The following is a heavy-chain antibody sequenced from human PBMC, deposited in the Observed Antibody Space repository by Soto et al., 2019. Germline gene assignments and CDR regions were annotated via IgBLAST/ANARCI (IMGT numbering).Heavy chain of an antibody. Sequence: PSETLSLTCSVSGGSVRSGNPFWNWIRQHPGRGLEWLGYMYYTGVTNYNPSLKSRVSMSVDTSKDQFSLNLTSLTAADTAVYYCARGGEPRGYYGLDVWGQGTTGTFSS. CDR3: ARGGEPRGYYGLDV. CDR2: MYYTGVT. V-gene: IGHV4-61*01. CDR1: GGSVRSGNPF. J-gene: IGHJ6*02.